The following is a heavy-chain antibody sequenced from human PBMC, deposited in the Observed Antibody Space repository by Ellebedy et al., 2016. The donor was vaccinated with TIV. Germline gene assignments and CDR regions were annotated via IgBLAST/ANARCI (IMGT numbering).Heavy chain of an antibody. CDR3: ARDLRGIADAFDI. J-gene: IGHJ3*02. CDR1: GYTFTGYY. D-gene: IGHD6-13*01. Sequence: ASVKVSXKASGYTFTGYYMHWVRQAPGQGLEWMGWINPNSGGTNYAQKFQGRVTMTRDTSISTAYMELSRLRSDDTAVYYCARDLRGIADAFDIWGQGTMVTVSS. CDR2: INPNSGGT. V-gene: IGHV1-2*02.